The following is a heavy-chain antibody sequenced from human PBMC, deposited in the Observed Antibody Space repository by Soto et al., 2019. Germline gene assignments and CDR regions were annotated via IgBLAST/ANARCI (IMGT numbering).Heavy chain of an antibody. V-gene: IGHV4-31*03. D-gene: IGHD2-21*01. CDR1: GDSISRGGYY. J-gene: IGHJ5*02. CDR2: IYHSGSP. Sequence: QVQLQESGPGLVKPSQTLSLSCTVSGDSISRGGYYWNWIRQHPRKGLEWIGYIYHSGSPNYNPSLKSRGTISVDTSKNQLSLELTNVTAADTAVYYCVRDGAGAYVLGWFGPWGQGILVTVSS. CDR3: VRDGAGAYVLGWFGP.